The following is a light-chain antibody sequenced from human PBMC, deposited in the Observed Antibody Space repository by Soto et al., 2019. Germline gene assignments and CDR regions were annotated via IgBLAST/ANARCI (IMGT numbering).Light chain of an antibody. CDR2: EVN. CDR1: SSDVGGYNS. J-gene: IGLJ3*02. CDR3: NSHGGSNNFWV. V-gene: IGLV2-8*01. Sequence: QSVLTQPPSASGSPGQSVTISCTGTSSDVGGYNSVSWYQQHPGKAPGLMIYEVNKRPSGVPDRFSGSKSGNTASLTVSGLQTEDEADYYCNSHGGSNNFWVFGGGTKVTVL.